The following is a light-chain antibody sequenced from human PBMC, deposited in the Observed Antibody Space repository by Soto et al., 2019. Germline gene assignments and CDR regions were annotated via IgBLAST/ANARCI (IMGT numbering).Light chain of an antibody. J-gene: IGKJ3*01. Sequence: DIQVTQSPSTLSASVGDRVTISCRASQNIDSWLAWYQQKPGKAPKLLIYDASSLESGVLSRFSGSGSGTEFTLTISSLQPDDFATSYCQQYNSYPYSFGPGTKVDIK. CDR3: QQYNSYPYS. V-gene: IGKV1-5*01. CDR2: DAS. CDR1: QNIDSW.